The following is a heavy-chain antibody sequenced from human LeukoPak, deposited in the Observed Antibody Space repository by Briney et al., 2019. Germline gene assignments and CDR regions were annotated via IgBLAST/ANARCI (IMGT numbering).Heavy chain of an antibody. J-gene: IGHJ4*02. CDR1: GFTFNNYA. CDR3: AKEGTETIFSRYYFDY. D-gene: IGHD3-3*01. V-gene: IGHV3-23*01. Sequence: PWGSLRLSCAASGFTFNNYAMSWVRQAPGQGLEWVSGINGDGDSKYYADSVKGRFTISRDNSKNTLYLQMNSLRADDTAVYYCAKEGTETIFSRYYFDYWGQGTLVTVSS. CDR2: INGDGDSK.